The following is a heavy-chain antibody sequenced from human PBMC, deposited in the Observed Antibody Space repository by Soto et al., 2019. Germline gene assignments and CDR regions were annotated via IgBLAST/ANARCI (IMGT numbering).Heavy chain of an antibody. D-gene: IGHD2-2*01. CDR3: ASGARYCSSTSCYSYGMDV. CDR1: GGTFSSYA. Sequence: QVQLVQSGAEVKKPGSSVKVSCKASGGTFSSYAISWVRQAPGQGLEWMGGIIPIFGTANYAQKFQGRVTITADESTSTAYMERSSLRSEDTAVYYCASGARYCSSTSCYSYGMDVWGQGTTVTVSS. J-gene: IGHJ6*02. CDR2: IIPIFGTA. V-gene: IGHV1-69*01.